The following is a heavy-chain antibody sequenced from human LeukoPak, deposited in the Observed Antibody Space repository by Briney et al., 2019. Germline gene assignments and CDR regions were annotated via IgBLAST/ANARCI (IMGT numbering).Heavy chain of an antibody. CDR2: ISYDGSNK. D-gene: IGHD6-6*01. CDR3: AREPTYAVSIAARLGGMDV. Sequence: PGRSLRLSCAASGFTFSSYAMHWVRQAPGKGLEWVAVISYDGSNKYYADSVKGRFTISRDNSKNTLYLQMNSLRAEDTAVYYCAREPTYAVSIAARLGGMDVWGQGTTVTVSS. CDR1: GFTFSSYA. J-gene: IGHJ6*02. V-gene: IGHV3-30-3*01.